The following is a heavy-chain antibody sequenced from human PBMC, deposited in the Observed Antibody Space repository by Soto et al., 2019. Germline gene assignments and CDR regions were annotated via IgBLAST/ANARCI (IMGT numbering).Heavy chain of an antibody. CDR3: ARDGSGGGGWSYYYTDV. CDR1: GVSISSSSYY. J-gene: IGHJ6*03. D-gene: IGHD3-10*01. V-gene: IGHV4-39*02. Sequence: PSETLSLTCTVSGVSISSSSYYWGWIRQPPGKGLEWIGSIYYSGSTYYNPSLKSRVTISVDTSKNQFSLKLSSVTAADTAVYYCARDGSGGGGWSYYYTDVWGKGTTVTVSS. CDR2: IYYSGST.